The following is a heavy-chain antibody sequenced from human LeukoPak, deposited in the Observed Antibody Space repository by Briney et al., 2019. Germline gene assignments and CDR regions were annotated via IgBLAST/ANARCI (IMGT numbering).Heavy chain of an antibody. CDR2: MRTSGGSE. V-gene: IGHV3-23*01. CDR3: AREALGYYYDSSGYPDY. D-gene: IGHD3-22*01. CDR1: GFTFNRCA. J-gene: IGHJ4*02. Sequence: GGSLRLSCAAFGFTFNRCAMTWVRQAPGKGLEWVSTMRTSGGSEYYADSVKGRFAISRDNSQNTLYLQMNSLRAEDTAVYYCAREALGYYYDSSGYPDYWGQGTLVTVSS.